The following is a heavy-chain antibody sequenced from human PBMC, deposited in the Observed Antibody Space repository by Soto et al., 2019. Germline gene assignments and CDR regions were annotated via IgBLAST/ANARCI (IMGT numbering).Heavy chain of an antibody. J-gene: IGHJ4*02. V-gene: IGHV3-23*01. CDR3: AKDGGGSSFDY. CDR1: GFTFSTYA. Sequence: EAQLLESGGGLVRPGGSLRLSCVASGFTFSTYAMSWVRQAPGKGLEWVSALTPSGGETYYADSVKGRFTISRDNSKNTLYLQMNSLRAEDTAVYYCAKDGGGSSFDYWGQGTLVTVSS. D-gene: IGHD1-26*01. CDR2: LTPSGGET.